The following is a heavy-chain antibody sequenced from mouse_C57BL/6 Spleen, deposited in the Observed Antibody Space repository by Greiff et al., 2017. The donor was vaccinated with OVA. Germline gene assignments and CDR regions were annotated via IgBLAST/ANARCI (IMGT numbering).Heavy chain of an antibody. J-gene: IGHJ4*01. V-gene: IGHV1-15*01. D-gene: IGHD2-3*01. Sequence: VQLQESGAELVRPGASVTLSCKASGYTFTDYEMHWVKQTPVHGLEWIGAIDPETGGTAYNQKFKGKAILTADKSSSTAYMELRSLTSEDSAVYYCTRDGYYVGAMDYWGQGTSVTVSS. CDR1: GYTFTDYE. CDR2: IDPETGGT. CDR3: TRDGYYVGAMDY.